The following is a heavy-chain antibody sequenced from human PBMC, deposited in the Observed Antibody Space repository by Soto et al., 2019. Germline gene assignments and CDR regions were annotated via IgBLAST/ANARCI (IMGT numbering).Heavy chain of an antibody. CDR2: IYYSGST. V-gene: IGHV4-59*01. Sequence: SETLSLTCTVSGGSISSYYWSWIRQPPGKGLEWIGYIYYSGSTNYNPSLKSRVTISVDTSKNQFSLKLSSVTAADTAVYYCARDRTGEWELLDYGMDVWGQGTTVTVSS. CDR3: ARDRTGEWELLDYGMDV. CDR1: GGSISSYY. J-gene: IGHJ6*02. D-gene: IGHD1-26*01.